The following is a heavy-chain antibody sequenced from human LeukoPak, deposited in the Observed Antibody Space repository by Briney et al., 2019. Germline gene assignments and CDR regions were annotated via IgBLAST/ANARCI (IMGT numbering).Heavy chain of an antibody. J-gene: IGHJ6*02. CDR1: GGSISNYY. V-gene: IGHV4-4*07. Sequence: SETLSLTCTVSGGSISNYYWSWIRQPAGKGLEWIGRIYTSGSTNYNPSLKSRVTMSVDTSKHQFSLKLSSVTAADTAVYFCARDGDGTSYYYYGMDVWGQGTTVTVSS. D-gene: IGHD1-14*01. CDR3: ARDGDGTSYYYYGMDV. CDR2: IYTSGST.